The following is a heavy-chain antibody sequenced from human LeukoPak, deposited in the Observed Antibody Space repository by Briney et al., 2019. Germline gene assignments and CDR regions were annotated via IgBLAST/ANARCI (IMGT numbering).Heavy chain of an antibody. V-gene: IGHV4-38-2*02. J-gene: IGHJ4*02. D-gene: IGHD6-6*01. Sequence: PSETLSLTCTVSGYSISSGYYWGWIRQPPGKGLEWIGSIYHSGSTYYNPSLKSRVTISVDTSKNQFSLKLSSVTAADTAVYYCARRFGRIAARLDYWGQGTLVTVSS. CDR1: GYSISSGYY. CDR3: ARRFGRIAARLDY. CDR2: IYHSGST.